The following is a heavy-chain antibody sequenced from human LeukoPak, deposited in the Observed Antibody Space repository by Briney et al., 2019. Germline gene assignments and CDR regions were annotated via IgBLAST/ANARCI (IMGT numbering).Heavy chain of an antibody. CDR1: GYTFTSYS. D-gene: IGHD1-26*01. V-gene: IGHV1-18*01. Sequence: ASVRVSCKASGYTFTSYSFGWVRQAPGQGLEWLGWISAYNGNTNYAQKIQGRVTMTTDSSMSTTYMELRSLKSDDTAVYYCARVVTGSYYIDYWGQGTLVTVSS. CDR2: ISAYNGNT. CDR3: ARVVTGSYYIDY. J-gene: IGHJ4*02.